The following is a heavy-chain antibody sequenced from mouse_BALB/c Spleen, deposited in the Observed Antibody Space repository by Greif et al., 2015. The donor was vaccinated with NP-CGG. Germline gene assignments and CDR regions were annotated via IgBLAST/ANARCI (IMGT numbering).Heavy chain of an antibody. CDR2: ISNGGGST. D-gene: IGHD4-1*01. V-gene: IGHV5-12-2*01. J-gene: IGHJ3*01. Sequence: EVKLVESGGGLVQPGGSLKLSCAASGFTFSSYTMSWVRQTPEKRLEWVAYISNGGGSTYYPDTVKGRFTISRDNAKNTLYLQMSSLKSEDTAMYYCARRELASWFAYWGQGTLVTVSA. CDR1: GFTFSSYT. CDR3: ARRELASWFAY.